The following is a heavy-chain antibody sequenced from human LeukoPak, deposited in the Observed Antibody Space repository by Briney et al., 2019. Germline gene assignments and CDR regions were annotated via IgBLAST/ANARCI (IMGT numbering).Heavy chain of an antibody. J-gene: IGHJ6*03. CDR2: IYSGGST. CDR1: GFTVSSNY. CDR3: ASLSQYDILTGPSRGIRDYYYYYMDV. Sequence: HPGGSLRLSCAASGFTVSSNYMSWVRQAPGKGLEWVSVIYSGGSTYYADSVKGRFTISRDNSKNTLYLQMSSLRSEDTAVYYCASLSQYDILTGPSRGIRDYYYYYMDVWGKGTTVTVSS. V-gene: IGHV3-53*05. D-gene: IGHD3-9*01.